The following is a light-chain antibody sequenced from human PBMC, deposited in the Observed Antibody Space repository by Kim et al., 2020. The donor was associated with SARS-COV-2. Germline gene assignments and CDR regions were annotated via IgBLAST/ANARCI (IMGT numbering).Light chain of an antibody. CDR3: QQYGSSPRT. V-gene: IGKV3-20*01. CDR1: QTVNSNY. CDR2: GIS. Sequence: SPGERGTLSCMASQTVNSNYFSWYQQKPGQAPRLVIYGISSRATGIPDRFSGSGSGTDFSLTISRLEPEDFAVYYCQQYGSSPRTFGQGTKVDIK. J-gene: IGKJ1*01.